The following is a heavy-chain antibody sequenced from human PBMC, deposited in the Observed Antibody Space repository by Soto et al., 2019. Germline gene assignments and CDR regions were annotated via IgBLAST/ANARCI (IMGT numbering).Heavy chain of an antibody. Sequence: SETLSLTCTVSGGSISSSSYYWGWIRQPPGKGLEWIGSIYYSGSTYYNPSLKSRVTISVDTSKNQFSLKLSSVTAADTAVYYCARSAPLVVPAAMVCYFDYWGQGTLVTVSS. CDR3: ARSAPLVVPAAMVCYFDY. CDR2: IYYSGST. CDR1: GGSISSSSYY. D-gene: IGHD2-2*01. V-gene: IGHV4-39*01. J-gene: IGHJ4*02.